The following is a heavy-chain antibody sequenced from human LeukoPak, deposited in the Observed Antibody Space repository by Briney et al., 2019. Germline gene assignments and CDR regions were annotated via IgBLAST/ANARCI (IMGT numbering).Heavy chain of an antibody. V-gene: IGHV4-39*01. CDR1: GGSISSSSYY. D-gene: IGHD4-17*01. J-gene: IGHJ6*02. CDR2: IYYTGST. Sequence: SETLSLTCTVSGGSISSSSYYWGWVRQPPGRGLEWIGNIYYTGSTYYNPSLKSRVTISVDTSKKQFSLKLSFVTAADTAVYYCATRSYYGDYGYGMDVWGQGTTVTVSS. CDR3: ATRSYYGDYGYGMDV.